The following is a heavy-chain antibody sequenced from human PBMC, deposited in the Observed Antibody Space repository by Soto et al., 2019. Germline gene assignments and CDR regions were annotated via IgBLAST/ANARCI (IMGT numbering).Heavy chain of an antibody. J-gene: IGHJ4*02. D-gene: IGHD6-25*01. V-gene: IGHV3-53*01. CDR3: TIGLQRVDN. Sequence: PGGCMGLSCVACGFSVNDHYVNWVRQAPGKGLEWVSVIYIGGATYYRDSVQGRFTLSRDPSDNSVSLHMNNLTVANTAVYFCTIGLQRVDNWGLGTLVTVSS. CDR2: IYIGGAT. CDR1: GFSVNDHY.